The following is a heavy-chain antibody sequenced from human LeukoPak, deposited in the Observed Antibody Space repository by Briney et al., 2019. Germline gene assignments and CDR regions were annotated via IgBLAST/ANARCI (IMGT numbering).Heavy chain of an antibody. Sequence: GRSLRLSCAASGFTFDDYAMHWVQQAPGKGLEWVSGISWNSGSIGYADSVKGRFTISRDNAKNSLYLQMNSLRAEDTALYYCAKVGDYYDSSGPSDYWGQGTLVTVSS. CDR3: AKVGDYYDSSGPSDY. D-gene: IGHD3-22*01. V-gene: IGHV3-9*01. CDR1: GFTFDDYA. CDR2: ISWNSGSI. J-gene: IGHJ4*02.